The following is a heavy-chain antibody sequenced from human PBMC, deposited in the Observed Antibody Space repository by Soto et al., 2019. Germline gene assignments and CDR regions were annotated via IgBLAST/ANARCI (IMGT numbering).Heavy chain of an antibody. CDR1: GFTVSSNY. CDR3: ASPGLGC. D-gene: IGHD3-16*01. V-gene: IGHV3-66*01. Sequence: EVQLVESGGGLVQPGGSLRLSCAASGFTVSSNYMSWVRQAPGKGLERVSLIYSGDNTNYADSVKGRFTISRDNSKNTLYLQMNSLRAEDTAVYYCASPGLGCWGQGTLVTVSS. J-gene: IGHJ4*02. CDR2: IYSGDNT.